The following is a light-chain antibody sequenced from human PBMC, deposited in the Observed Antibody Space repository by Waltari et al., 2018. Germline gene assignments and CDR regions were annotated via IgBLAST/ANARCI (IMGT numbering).Light chain of an antibody. J-gene: IGLJ2*01. V-gene: IGLV1-40*01. CDR1: TSNIGAGHD. Sequence: QSVLTQPPSVSGTPGQRVTISCSGSTSNIGAGHDVHWYQHLPGPAPKLLIYGNNNRPSGVPDRFSGSKSGTSASLAITGLQADDEADYFCQSFDNMLSGGVVFGGGTKLAVL. CDR2: GNN. CDR3: QSFDNMLSGGVV.